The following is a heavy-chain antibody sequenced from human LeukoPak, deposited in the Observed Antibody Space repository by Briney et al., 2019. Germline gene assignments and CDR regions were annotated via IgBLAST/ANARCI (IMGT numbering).Heavy chain of an antibody. J-gene: IGHJ6*03. V-gene: IGHV1-24*01. CDR1: GYTLTELS. CDR2: FDPEDGET. Sequence: ASVKVSCKVSGYTLTELSMHWVRQAPGKGLEWMGGFDPEDGETIYAQKFQGRVTMTEDTSTDTAYMELSSLRSEDTAVYYCATEADRSVTTPYYYYMDVWGKGTTVTVSS. D-gene: IGHD4-17*01. CDR3: ATEADRSVTTPYYYYMDV.